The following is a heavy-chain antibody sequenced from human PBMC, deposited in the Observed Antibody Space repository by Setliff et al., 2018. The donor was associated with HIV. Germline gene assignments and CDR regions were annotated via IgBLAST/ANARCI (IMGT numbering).Heavy chain of an antibody. J-gene: IGHJ4*02. CDR3: ATFLFRDSTDPYYRPPGDFPLYYFDY. CDR2: VDPEDGET. CDR1: GYTFTNYF. D-gene: IGHD3-10*01. V-gene: IGHV1-69-2*01. Sequence: ASVKVSCKASGYTFTNYFMHWVRQAPGEGLGWVGRVDPEDGETLYAEKFRGRVTMTADMSTNTAYLELGSLRSEDTAVYYCATFLFRDSTDPYYRPPGDFPLYYFDYWAQGTLVTVSS.